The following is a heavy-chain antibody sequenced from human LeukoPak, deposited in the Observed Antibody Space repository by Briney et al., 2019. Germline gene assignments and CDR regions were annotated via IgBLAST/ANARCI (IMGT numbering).Heavy chain of an antibody. CDR2: ISSNGDNT. CDR3: VRGTGY. J-gene: IGHJ4*02. Sequence: GGSLRLSCSVSGFTFSTCVMHWVRQAPGKGLEYVSAISSNGDNTYYADFVKGRFTISRDNSKNTLYLQMSSLRADDTAVYYCVRGTGYWGQGTLVTVSS. CDR1: GFTFSTCV. V-gene: IGHV3-64D*06.